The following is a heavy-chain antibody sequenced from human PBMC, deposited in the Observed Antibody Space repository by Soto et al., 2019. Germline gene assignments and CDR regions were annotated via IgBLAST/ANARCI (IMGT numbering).Heavy chain of an antibody. Sequence: QVQLVQSGAEVKKPGASVKVSCKASGYTFTNYAMHWVRQAPGQRLEWMGWSNAANGNTKYWQKFQGRVTITRDTSASTAYRELLSLGSEDTAVYYCARSSGYYCVDYWGQGTLVTVSS. D-gene: IGHD3-22*01. CDR1: GYTFTNYA. CDR2: SNAANGNT. J-gene: IGHJ4*02. CDR3: ARSSGYYCVDY. V-gene: IGHV1-3*01.